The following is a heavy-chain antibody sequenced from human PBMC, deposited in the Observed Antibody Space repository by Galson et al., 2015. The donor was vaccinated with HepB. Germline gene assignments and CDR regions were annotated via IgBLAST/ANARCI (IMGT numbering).Heavy chain of an antibody. CDR3: AKDRSYAGYYGMDV. V-gene: IGHV3-30*18. J-gene: IGHJ6*02. Sequence: SLRLSCAASGFTFSRSGMHWVRQAPGKGLEWVSVISNDESDKYYADSVKGRFTISRDNSKNTLYLQMHSLRPEDTAVYYCAKDRSYAGYYGMDVWGQGTTVTVSS. CDR1: GFTFSRSG. CDR2: ISNDESDK. D-gene: IGHD3-16*01.